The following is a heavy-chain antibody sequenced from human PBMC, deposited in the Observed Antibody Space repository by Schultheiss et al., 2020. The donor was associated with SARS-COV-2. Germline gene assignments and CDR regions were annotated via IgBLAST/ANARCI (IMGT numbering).Heavy chain of an antibody. CDR1: GFTFSSYG. J-gene: IGHJ2*01. CDR3: ARESITIFGVVTPWVYFDL. Sequence: GGSLRLSCAASGFTFSSYGMHWVRQAPGKGLEWVAVIWYDGSNKYYADSVKGRFTISRDNSKNTLYLQMNSLRAEDTAVYYCARESITIFGVVTPWVYFDLWGRGTLVTVSS. CDR2: IWYDGSNK. D-gene: IGHD3-3*01. V-gene: IGHV3-33*01.